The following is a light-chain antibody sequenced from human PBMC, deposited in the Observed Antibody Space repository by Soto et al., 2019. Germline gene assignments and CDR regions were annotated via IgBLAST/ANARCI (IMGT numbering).Light chain of an antibody. CDR2: WAS. CDR1: QSVLYSSNNKNY. CDR3: QQYDSSGSCT. J-gene: IGKJ2*02. Sequence: DIVMTQSPDSLAVSLGERATINCKSSQSVLYSSNNKNYLAWYQQKPGQPPKLLISWASTRESGVPDRFSGSGSGTDFTLTISSLQAEDVAVYYCQQYDSSGSCTFGQGTKLEIK. V-gene: IGKV4-1*01.